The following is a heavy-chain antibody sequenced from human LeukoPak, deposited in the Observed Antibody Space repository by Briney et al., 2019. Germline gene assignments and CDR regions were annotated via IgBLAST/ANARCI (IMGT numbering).Heavy chain of an antibody. J-gene: IGHJ4*02. CDR3: ARGGAAFTNIAVADPFDY. V-gene: IGHV1-18*01. D-gene: IGHD6-19*01. CDR1: GYTFTSYG. Sequence: ASVKVSCKASGYTFTSYGISWVRQAPGQGLEWMGWISAYNGNTNYAQKLQGRVTMTTDTSTSTAYMELRSLRSDDTAVYYCARGGAAFTNIAVADPFDYWGQGTLVTVSS. CDR2: ISAYNGNT.